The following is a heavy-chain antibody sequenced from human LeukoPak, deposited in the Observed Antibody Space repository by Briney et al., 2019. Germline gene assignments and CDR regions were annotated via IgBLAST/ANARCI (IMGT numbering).Heavy chain of an antibody. CDR2: ISAYNGNT. V-gene: IGHV1-18*01. CDR3: ARDQGSSSVGADY. J-gene: IGHJ4*02. Sequence: ASVKVSCKASGYTFTSYGISWVRQAPGQGLEWMGWISAYNGNTNYAQKFQGRVTITADKSTSTAYMELSSLRSEDTAVYYCARDQGSSSVGADYWGQGTLVTVSS. CDR1: GYTFTSYG. D-gene: IGHD6-13*01.